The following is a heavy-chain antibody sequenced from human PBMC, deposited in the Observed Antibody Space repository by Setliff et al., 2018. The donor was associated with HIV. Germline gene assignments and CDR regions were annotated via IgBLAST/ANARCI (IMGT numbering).Heavy chain of an antibody. Sequence: PSETLSLTCIVSGGSFSSSSYSWGWIRLPPGKGLEWIGSIDYSGRTYYNPSLKSRVTMSVDTSKSQFSLKLSSVTAADTAVYYCARDYSGWYYFDCWGQGTLVTVSS. D-gene: IGHD6-19*01. V-gene: IGHV4-39*07. CDR3: ARDYSGWYYFDC. CDR1: GGSFSSSSYS. CDR2: IDYSGRT. J-gene: IGHJ4*02.